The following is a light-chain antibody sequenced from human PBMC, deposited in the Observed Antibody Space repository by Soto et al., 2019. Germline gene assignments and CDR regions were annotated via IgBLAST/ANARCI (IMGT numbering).Light chain of an antibody. CDR3: AAWYGSLSAYV. J-gene: IGLJ1*01. CDR1: SSNIGSNT. Sequence: QSVLTQSPSASGTPGQGVIISCSGSSSNIGSNTVDWYQQLPGTAPKLLIYSNIQRPSGVPDRFSGSKSGTSASLAIRGLQSEDEADYFCAAWYGSLSAYVFGTGTKLTVL. CDR2: SNI. V-gene: IGLV1-44*01.